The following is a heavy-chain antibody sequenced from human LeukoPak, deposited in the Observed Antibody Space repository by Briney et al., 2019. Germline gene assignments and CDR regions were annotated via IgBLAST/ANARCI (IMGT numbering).Heavy chain of an antibody. CDR2: ISGTSEIM. CDR1: GFIFSSNG. J-gene: IGHJ4*02. D-gene: IGHD1-1*01. CDR3: ASEFFPRTTVPRDY. V-gene: IGHV3-48*01. Sequence: GGSLRLSCATSGFIFSSNGMNWVRQPPGKGLEWPSYISGTSEIMYYADSVKGRFTISRDNARNSLYLQMNNLRAEDTAVYYCASEFFPRTTVPRDYWGQGTLVTVSS.